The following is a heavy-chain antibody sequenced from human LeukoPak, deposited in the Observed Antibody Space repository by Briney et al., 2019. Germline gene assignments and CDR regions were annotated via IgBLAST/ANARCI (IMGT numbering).Heavy chain of an antibody. Sequence: GGSLRLSCAASGFTFSSYEMNWVRQAPGKGLEWVSYISSSGSTIYYADSVKGRFTISRDNAKNSLYLQMNSLRAEDTAVYYCTGSDSSGWSFDYWGQGTLVTVSS. J-gene: IGHJ4*02. CDR2: ISSSGSTI. V-gene: IGHV3-48*03. CDR3: TGSDSSGWSFDY. D-gene: IGHD6-19*01. CDR1: GFTFSSYE.